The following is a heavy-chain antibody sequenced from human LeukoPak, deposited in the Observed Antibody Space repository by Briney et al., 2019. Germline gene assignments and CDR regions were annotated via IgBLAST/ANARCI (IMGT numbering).Heavy chain of an antibody. J-gene: IGHJ4*02. CDR1: GGSISSSSYY. V-gene: IGHV4-39*01. CDR2: IYYGGST. CDR3: ARPRGSSPYNSFDY. Sequence: SETLSLTCTVSGGSISSSSYYWGWIRQPPGKGLEWIGSIYYGGSTYYNPSLKSRVTIPVDTSKNQFSLNLSSVTAADTAVYYCARPRGSSPYNSFDYWGQGTLVTVSS. D-gene: IGHD6-6*01.